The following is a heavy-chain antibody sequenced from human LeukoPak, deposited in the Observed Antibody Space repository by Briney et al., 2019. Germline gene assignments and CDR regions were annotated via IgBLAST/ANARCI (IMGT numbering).Heavy chain of an antibody. Sequence: PSETLSLTCAVYGGSFSGYYWSWIRQPPGKGLEWIGEINHSGSTNYNPSLKSRVTISVDTSKYQFSLKLSSVTAADTAVYYCARGQVGRAGTFRIWVYFDHWGQGTLVIVSS. CDR2: INHSGST. V-gene: IGHV4-34*01. CDR3: ARGQVGRAGTFRIWVYFDH. J-gene: IGHJ4*02. D-gene: IGHD6-19*01. CDR1: GGSFSGYY.